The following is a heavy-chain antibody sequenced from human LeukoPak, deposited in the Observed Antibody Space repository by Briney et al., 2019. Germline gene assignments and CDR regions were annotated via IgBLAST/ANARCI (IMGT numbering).Heavy chain of an antibody. CDR1: GFTFSSYW. Sequence: GGSLRLSCAASGFTFSSYWMSWVRQAPGKGLEWVANIKQDGSEKYYVDSVKGRFTISRDNAKNSLYLQMNSLRAEDTAVYYCGRDPYYYDSSGLADYWGQGTLVTVSS. CDR3: GRDPYYYDSSGLADY. V-gene: IGHV3-7*01. J-gene: IGHJ4*02. CDR2: IKQDGSEK. D-gene: IGHD3-22*01.